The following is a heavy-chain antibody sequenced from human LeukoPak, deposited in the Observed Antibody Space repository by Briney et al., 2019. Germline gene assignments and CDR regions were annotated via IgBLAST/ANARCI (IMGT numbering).Heavy chain of an antibody. Sequence: GGSLRLSCEASRFTFINYAMNWVRQAPGKGLEWVSSISGSGGSTYYADSVKGRFTMSRDNSKNTLYLQLNSLRAEDTAIYYCAKEGPHRGSYYLNFDYWGQGTLVTVSS. CDR1: RFTFINYA. D-gene: IGHD1-26*01. CDR3: AKEGPHRGSYYLNFDY. CDR2: ISGSGGST. V-gene: IGHV3-23*01. J-gene: IGHJ4*02.